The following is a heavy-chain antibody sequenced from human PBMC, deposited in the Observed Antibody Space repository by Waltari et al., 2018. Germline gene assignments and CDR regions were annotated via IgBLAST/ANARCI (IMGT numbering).Heavy chain of an antibody. CDR3: ARGPAADL. CDR1: GLTISSQS. Sequence: EVQLVESGGGLVKHWGSLRLSCAASGLTISSQSMNWVRQAPGKGLEWVSYISSSSSYIYYADSVKGRFTISTDNAKNSLYLQMNSLRAEDTAVYYCARGPAADLWGQGTLVTVSS. V-gene: IGHV3-21*01. J-gene: IGHJ5*02. CDR2: ISSSSSYI. D-gene: IGHD6-13*01.